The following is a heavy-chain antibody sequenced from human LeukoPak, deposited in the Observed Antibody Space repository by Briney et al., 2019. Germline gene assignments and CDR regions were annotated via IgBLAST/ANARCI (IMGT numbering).Heavy chain of an antibody. D-gene: IGHD2-15*01. V-gene: IGHV1-8*01. CDR2: MNPNSGNT. J-gene: IGHJ4*02. Sequence: ASVKVSCMASGYTFTSYDIYWVRQATGQGLEWMGWMNPNSGNTGYAQKFQGRVTMTRNTSISTAYMELSSLRSEDTAVYYCARGPNDIEVVVAARYSSGCFSYWGQGTLVTVSS. CDR3: ARGPNDIEVVVAARYSSGCFSY. CDR1: GYTFTSYD.